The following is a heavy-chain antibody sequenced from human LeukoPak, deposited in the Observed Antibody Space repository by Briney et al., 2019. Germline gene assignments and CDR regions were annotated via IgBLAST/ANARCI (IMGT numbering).Heavy chain of an antibody. Sequence: SETLSLTCNVSGGSIGSHYWTWLRQPPGRGLEWIGYIYYSGSTNYSPSLESRVSISVDTSKNQFSLRLNSVTAADTAIYYCARGRARDGSYPWFDSWGQGTLVTVSS. D-gene: IGHD3-10*01. CDR3: ARGRARDGSYPWFDS. CDR1: GGSIGSHY. V-gene: IGHV4-59*11. J-gene: IGHJ5*01. CDR2: IYYSGST.